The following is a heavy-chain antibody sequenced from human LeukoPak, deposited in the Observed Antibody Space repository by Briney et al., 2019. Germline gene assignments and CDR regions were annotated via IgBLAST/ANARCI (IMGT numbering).Heavy chain of an antibody. CDR3: ARDHEYYYGSGSYYPGGCDY. D-gene: IGHD3-10*01. CDR1: GYTFTSYY. V-gene: IGHV1-46*01. CDR2: INPSGGST. Sequence: ASVKVSCKASGYTFTSYYMHWVRQAPGQGLVWMGIINPSGGSTSYAQKFQGRVTMTRDTSTSTVYMELSSLRSEDTAVYYCARDHEYYYGSGSYYPGGCDYWGQGTLVTVSS. J-gene: IGHJ4*02.